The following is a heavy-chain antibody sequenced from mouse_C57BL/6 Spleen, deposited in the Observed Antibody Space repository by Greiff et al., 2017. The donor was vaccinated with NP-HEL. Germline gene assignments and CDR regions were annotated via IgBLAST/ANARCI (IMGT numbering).Heavy chain of an antibody. CDR1: GYTFTSYG. Sequence: PLQQSGAELARGGASVKLSCKASGYTFTSYGISWVKQRTGQGLEWIGEIYPRSGNTYYNEKFKGKATLTADKSSSTAYMELRSLTSEDSAVYFCARPGGYAMDYWGQGTSVTVSS. D-gene: IGHD4-1*01. CDR2: IYPRSGNT. CDR3: ARPGGYAMDY. J-gene: IGHJ4*01. V-gene: IGHV1-81*01.